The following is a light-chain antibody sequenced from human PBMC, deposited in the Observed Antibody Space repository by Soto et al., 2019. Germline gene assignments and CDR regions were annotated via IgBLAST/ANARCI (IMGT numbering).Light chain of an antibody. CDR1: QSVSSY. Sequence: EFVLTQSPGTLSLSPGEIATLSFSASQSVSSYLTWYQQKPGQAPRLLIYGASTRATGIPDRFSGSGSGTDFTLTISRVEPEDFALYYCQQYGTSLWTFGQGTKVDIK. J-gene: IGKJ1*01. CDR2: GAS. CDR3: QQYGTSLWT. V-gene: IGKV3-20*01.